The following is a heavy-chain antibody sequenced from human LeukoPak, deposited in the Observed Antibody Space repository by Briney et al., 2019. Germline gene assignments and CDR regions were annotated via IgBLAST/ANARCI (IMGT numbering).Heavy chain of an antibody. CDR2: ISSSSNYI. Sequence: GGSLRLSCAASGFTFSSYSMNWVRQAPGKGLEWVSSISSSSNYIYYADSVKGRLTISIDNAKNSLYLQMNSLRAEDTAVYLCAREMAAGTFDYWGQGALVTVSS. J-gene: IGHJ4*02. V-gene: IGHV3-21*01. CDR1: GFTFSSYS. CDR3: AREMAAGTFDY. D-gene: IGHD5-24*01.